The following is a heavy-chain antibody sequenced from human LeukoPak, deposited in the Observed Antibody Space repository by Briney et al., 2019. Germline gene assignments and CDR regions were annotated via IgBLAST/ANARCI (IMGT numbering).Heavy chain of an antibody. CDR3: ARHKWNLYYFDY. J-gene: IGHJ4*02. Sequence: SETLSLTCTVSGGSISSYYWSWIRQPPGKGLEWIGYIYYSGSTNYNPSLKSRVTISVDTSKNQFSLKLSSVTAADTAVDYCARHKWNLYYFDYWGQRTLVTVSS. V-gene: IGHV4-59*08. CDR1: GGSISSYY. CDR2: IYYSGST. D-gene: IGHD1-20*01.